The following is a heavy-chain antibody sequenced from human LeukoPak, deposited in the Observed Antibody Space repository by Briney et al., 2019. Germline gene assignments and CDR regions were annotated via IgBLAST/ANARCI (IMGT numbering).Heavy chain of an antibody. Sequence: ASVKVSCKASGYTFTSYYMHWVRQAPGQGLEWMGVINPSGGITSYAQKFQGRVTMTRDTSTSIVYMELSSLRSEDTAVYYCASTLGYCSRTSCYAYYYYGMDVWGQGTTVTVSS. CDR2: INPSGGIT. CDR3: ASTLGYCSRTSCYAYYYYGMDV. CDR1: GYTFTSYY. D-gene: IGHD2-2*01. V-gene: IGHV1-46*01. J-gene: IGHJ6*02.